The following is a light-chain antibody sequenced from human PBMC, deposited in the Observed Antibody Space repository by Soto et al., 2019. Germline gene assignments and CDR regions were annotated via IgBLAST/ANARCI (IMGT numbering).Light chain of an antibody. CDR1: QSVTNSY. CDR2: GAS. Sequence: EIVLTHPPGTLSLSAGEKATLSRRASQSVTNSYLAWYQQKPGQAPRLLIYGASTRATGIPARFSGSGSGTEFTLTISSLQSEDFAVYYCQHYTQWSLTFGGGTKVDIK. J-gene: IGKJ4*01. V-gene: IGKV3-15*01. CDR3: QHYTQWSLT.